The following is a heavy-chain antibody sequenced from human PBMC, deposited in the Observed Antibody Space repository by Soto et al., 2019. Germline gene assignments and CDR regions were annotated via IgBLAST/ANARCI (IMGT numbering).Heavy chain of an antibody. D-gene: IGHD3-22*01. CDR1: GFTFSSYA. V-gene: IGHV3-30-3*01. Sequence: GGSLRLSCAASGFTFSSYAMHWVRQAPGKGLEWVAVISYDGSNKYYADSVKGRFTISRDNSKNTLYLQMNSLRAEDTAVYYCARDVLGYDSSGLSSRGFDPWGQGTLVTVSS. J-gene: IGHJ5*02. CDR3: ARDVLGYDSSGLSSRGFDP. CDR2: ISYDGSNK.